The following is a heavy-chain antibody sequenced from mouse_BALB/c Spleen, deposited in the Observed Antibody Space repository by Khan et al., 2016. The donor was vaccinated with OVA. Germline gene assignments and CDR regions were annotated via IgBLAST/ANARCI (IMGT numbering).Heavy chain of an antibody. CDR3: ADHLTGSFAY. J-gene: IGHJ3*01. CDR1: GFTFSSYS. Sequence: EVELVESGGDLVKPGGSLKLSCAVSGFTFSSYSMSWVRQTPDKRLEWVASISSGGDYTYYPASVKGRFTISRDNAKNTLYLQMSDLKSEDTAMYYCADHLTGSFAYWGQGTMVTVSA. D-gene: IGHD4-1*01. CDR2: ISSGGDYT. V-gene: IGHV5-6*01.